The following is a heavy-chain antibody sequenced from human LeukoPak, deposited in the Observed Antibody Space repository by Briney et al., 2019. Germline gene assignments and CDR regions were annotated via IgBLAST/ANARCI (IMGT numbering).Heavy chain of an antibody. CDR1: GGSISSSSYY. Sequence: PSETLSLTCTVSGGSISSSSYYWGWIRQPPGKGLEWIGSIYYSGSTYYNPSLKSRVTISVDTSKNQFSLKLSSVTAADTAVYYYARDNGAAAGTGYFDYWGQGTLVTVSS. CDR3: ARDNGAAAGTGYFDY. J-gene: IGHJ4*02. D-gene: IGHD6-13*01. V-gene: IGHV4-39*07. CDR2: IYYSGST.